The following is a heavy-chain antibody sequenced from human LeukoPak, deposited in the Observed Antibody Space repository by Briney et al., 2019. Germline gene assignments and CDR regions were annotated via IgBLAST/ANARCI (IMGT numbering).Heavy chain of an antibody. CDR2: IRYDGSNK. CDR1: GFTFSSYG. J-gene: IGHJ4*02. V-gene: IGHV3-30*02. D-gene: IGHD6-6*01. Sequence: PGGSLRLSCAASGFTFSSYGMHWVRQAPGKGLEWVAFIRYDGSNKYYADSVKGRFTISRDNSKNTLYLQMNSLRVEDTAVYYCAKDRIAARLLGYWGQGTLVTVSS. CDR3: AKDRIAARLLGY.